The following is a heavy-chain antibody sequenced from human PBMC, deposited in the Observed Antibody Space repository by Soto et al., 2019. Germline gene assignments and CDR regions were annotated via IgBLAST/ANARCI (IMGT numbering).Heavy chain of an antibody. Sequence: PSETLSLTCTVSGGSISTYYWSWIRQPPGKGLGWIGYIYFRGTTNYNPSLKSRVTMSADTSKNQFSLKLNSVTAADTAVYYCARMNYYDTSGYPFDYWGQGTLVTVSS. CDR1: GGSISTYY. V-gene: IGHV4-59*01. J-gene: IGHJ4*02. CDR3: ARMNYYDTSGYPFDY. D-gene: IGHD3-22*01. CDR2: IYFRGTT.